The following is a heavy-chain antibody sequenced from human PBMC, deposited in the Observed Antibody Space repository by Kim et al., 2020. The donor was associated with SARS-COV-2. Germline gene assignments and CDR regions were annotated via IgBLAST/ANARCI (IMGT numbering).Heavy chain of an antibody. CDR1: GFTFSSYW. V-gene: IGHV3-74*01. Sequence: GGSLRLSCAASGFTFSSYWMHWVRQAPGKGLVWVLRISSDGSDTSYADSVKGRFTISRDNAKNTLYLQMNSLRAEDTAVYYCARVAAFDIWGQGTMVTVSS. J-gene: IGHJ3*02. CDR2: ISSDGSDT. CDR3: ARVAAFDI.